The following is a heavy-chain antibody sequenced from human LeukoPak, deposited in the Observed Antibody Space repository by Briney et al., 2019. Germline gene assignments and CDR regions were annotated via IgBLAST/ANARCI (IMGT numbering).Heavy chain of an antibody. CDR1: GFTFSNYE. Sequence: GGSLRLSCAASGFTFSNYEMNWVRQAPGKGLEWVAHISATGVTIYYADSVRGQFTVSRDNAKNSLYLQMNSLRAEDTALYYCARVVLRTSGYLDNWGQGTLVTVSS. CDR2: ISATGVTI. CDR3: ARVVLRTSGYLDN. J-gene: IGHJ4*02. V-gene: IGHV3-48*03. D-gene: IGHD2-2*01.